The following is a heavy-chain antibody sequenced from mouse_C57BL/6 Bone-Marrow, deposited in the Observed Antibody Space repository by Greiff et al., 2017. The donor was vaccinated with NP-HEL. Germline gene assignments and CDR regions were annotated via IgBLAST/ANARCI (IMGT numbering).Heavy chain of an antibody. J-gene: IGHJ1*03. D-gene: IGHD1-1*01. CDR1: GFTFSSYT. CDR2: ISGGGGNT. V-gene: IGHV5-9*01. Sequence: EVQLVESGGGLVKPGGSLKLSCAASGFTFSSYTMSWVRQTPEKRLEWVATISGGGGNTYYPDSVKVRFTISRDNAKNTLYLQMSSLRSEDTALYYCASDYYGSDWYFDVWGTGTTVTVSS. CDR3: ASDYYGSDWYFDV.